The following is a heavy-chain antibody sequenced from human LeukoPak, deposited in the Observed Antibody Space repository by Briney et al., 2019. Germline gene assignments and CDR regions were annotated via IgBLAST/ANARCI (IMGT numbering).Heavy chain of an antibody. V-gene: IGHV3-23*01. CDR3: AKDRSIPRSNWFDP. CDR1: GFTFSSYA. J-gene: IGHJ5*02. Sequence: GGSLRLPCAASGFTFSSYAMSWVRQAPGKGLEWVSAISGSGGSTYYADSVKGRFTISRDNSKNTLYLQMNSLRAEDTAVYYCAKDRSIPRSNWFDPWGQGTLVTVSS. D-gene: IGHD2-21*01. CDR2: ISGSGGST.